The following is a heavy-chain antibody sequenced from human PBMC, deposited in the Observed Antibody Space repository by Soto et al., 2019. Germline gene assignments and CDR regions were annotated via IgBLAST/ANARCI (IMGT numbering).Heavy chain of an antibody. CDR3: AKDKNYGDYDD. D-gene: IGHD4-17*01. J-gene: IGHJ4*02. V-gene: IGHV3-30*18. Sequence: QVQLVESGGGVVQPGRSLRLSCAASGFTFSSYGMHWVRQAPGKGLEWVAVISYDGSNKYYADSVKGRFTISRDNSKNTLYLQMNSLRAEDTAEYYCAKDKNYGDYDDWGQGTLVTVSS. CDR1: GFTFSSYG. CDR2: ISYDGSNK.